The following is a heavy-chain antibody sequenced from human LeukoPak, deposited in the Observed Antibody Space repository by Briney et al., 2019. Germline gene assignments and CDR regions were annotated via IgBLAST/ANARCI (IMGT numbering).Heavy chain of an antibody. J-gene: IGHJ4*02. CDR2: FGGSGGST. Sequence: GGSLRLSCAASGFTFSSYAMSWVRQAPGKGLEWVSAFGGSGGSTYYAHSVKGRFTISRDNSKNTLYLQMNSLRAEDTAVYYCAKKAYIYYFDYWVQGTLVTVSS. V-gene: IGHV3-23*01. CDR3: AKKAYIYYFDY. D-gene: IGHD2-21*01. CDR1: GFTFSSYA.